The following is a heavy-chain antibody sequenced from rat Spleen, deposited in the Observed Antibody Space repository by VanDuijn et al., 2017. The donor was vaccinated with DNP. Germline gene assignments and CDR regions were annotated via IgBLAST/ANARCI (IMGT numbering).Heavy chain of an antibody. Sequence: EVQLVESGGGLVQPGRSLKLSCAASGFTFSDYYMAWVRQAPTRGLEWVAYIGSDGYAPYYGDSVKGRFTISKDNAKSTLYLQMNSLRSEDMATYYCIRWNSGHFDYWGQGVMVTVSS. CDR3: IRWNSGHFDY. J-gene: IGHJ2*01. D-gene: IGHD4-3*01. CDR1: GFTFSDYY. CDR2: IGSDGYAP. V-gene: IGHV5-22*01.